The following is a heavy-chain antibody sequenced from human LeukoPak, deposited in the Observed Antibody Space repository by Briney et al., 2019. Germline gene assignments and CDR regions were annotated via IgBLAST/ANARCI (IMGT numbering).Heavy chain of an antibody. CDR1: GGTFSSYA. Sequence: PKASVKVSCKASGGTFSSYAISWVRQAPGQGLEWMGGIIPIFGTANYAQKFQGRVTITADESTSTAYMELSSLRSEDTAVYYCARGGVRRPPDFVVVPAARSPPPLRFGAFDIWGQGTMVTVSS. V-gene: IGHV1-69*13. CDR3: ARGGVRRPPDFVVVPAARSPPPLRFGAFDI. D-gene: IGHD2-2*01. CDR2: IIPIFGTA. J-gene: IGHJ3*02.